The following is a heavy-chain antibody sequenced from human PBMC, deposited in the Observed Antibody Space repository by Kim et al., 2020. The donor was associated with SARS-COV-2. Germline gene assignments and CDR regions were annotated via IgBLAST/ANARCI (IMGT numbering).Heavy chain of an antibody. D-gene: IGHD6-19*01. J-gene: IGHJ4*02. CDR3: ARKPQGTAVGFDY. Sequence: YTPSLTTRVTISADTSKIQFSLKLSSVTAADPAVYYCARKPQGTAVGFDYWGQGTLVSVSS. V-gene: IGHV4-59*01.